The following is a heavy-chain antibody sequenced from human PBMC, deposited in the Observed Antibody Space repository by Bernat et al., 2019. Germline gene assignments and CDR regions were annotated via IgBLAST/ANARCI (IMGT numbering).Heavy chain of an antibody. CDR1: GFTFSSYS. CDR3: ARVGDSWTVDFDY. D-gene: IGHD3-16*01. Sequence: EVQLVESGGGLVKPGGSLRLSCAASGFTFSSYSMNWVRQAPGKGLEWVSSISSSSSYIYYADSVKGRFTISRDNAKNALYLQMNSLGAEDTAVYYCARVGDSWTVDFDYWGQGTLVTVSS. CDR2: ISSSSSYI. V-gene: IGHV3-21*01. J-gene: IGHJ4*02.